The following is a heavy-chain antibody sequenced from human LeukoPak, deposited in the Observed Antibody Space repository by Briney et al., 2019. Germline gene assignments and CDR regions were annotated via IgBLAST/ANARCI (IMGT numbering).Heavy chain of an antibody. CDR2: MNPNSGNT. D-gene: IGHD3-16*01. J-gene: IGHJ5*02. CDR1: GYTFTSYD. CDR3: ASWSGGDNWFDP. V-gene: IGHV1-8*01. Sequence: ASVKVSCKASGYTFTSYDINWVRQATGQGLEWMGWMNPNSGNTGYAQKFQGRVTMTRNTSISTAYMELSSLRSEDTAVYYCASWSGGDNWFDPWGQGTLVTVST.